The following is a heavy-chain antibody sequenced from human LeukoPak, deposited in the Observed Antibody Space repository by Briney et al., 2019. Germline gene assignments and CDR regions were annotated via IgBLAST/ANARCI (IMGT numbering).Heavy chain of an antibody. J-gene: IGHJ5*02. D-gene: IGHD6-13*01. CDR3: ARTGSRSWHAGLFWFDP. CDR2: MNPNSGNT. V-gene: IGHV1-8*03. CDR1: GYTFTSYD. Sequence: ASVKVSCKASGYTFTSYDINWVRQATGQGLEWMGWMNPNSGNTGYAQKFQGRVTITRNTSISTAYMELSSLRSEDTAVYYCARTGSRSWHAGLFWFDPWGQGTLVTVSS.